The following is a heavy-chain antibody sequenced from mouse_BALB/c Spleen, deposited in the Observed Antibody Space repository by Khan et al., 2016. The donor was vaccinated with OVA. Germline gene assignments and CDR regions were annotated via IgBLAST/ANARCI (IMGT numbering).Heavy chain of an antibody. J-gene: IGHJ4*01. CDR2: ISSTGST. CDR1: GYSITSDYA. CDR3: ARSLYYSYGYALDC. D-gene: IGHD2-12*01. Sequence: VQLKESGPGLVKPSQSLSLTCTVTGYSITSDYAWNWIRQFPENKLEWMGYISSTGSTSYNPSLKSRISITRDISKNQFFLQLKSVTTEDTATYYCARSLYYSYGYALDCWGRGTSVTVSS. V-gene: IGHV3-2*02.